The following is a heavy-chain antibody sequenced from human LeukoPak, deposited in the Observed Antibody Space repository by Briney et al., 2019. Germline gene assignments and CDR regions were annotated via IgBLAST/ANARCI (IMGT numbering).Heavy chain of an antibody. CDR3: AKDPEQQLGAYFDY. D-gene: IGHD6-13*01. J-gene: IGHJ4*02. V-gene: IGHV3-30*02. Sequence: PGGYLSLSCAASGFTFSSYSMHWVRLAPGKGLEWVAFIRNDGSNKYYADSVKGRFTISRDNSKNTVYLQMNSLRAEDTAVYYCAKDPEQQLGAYFDYWGQGTLVTVSS. CDR1: GFTFSSYS. CDR2: IRNDGSNK.